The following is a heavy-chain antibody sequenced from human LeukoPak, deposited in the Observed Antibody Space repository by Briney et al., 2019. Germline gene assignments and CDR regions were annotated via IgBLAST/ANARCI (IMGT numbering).Heavy chain of an antibody. Sequence: GGSLRLSCAASGFTFSSYWMSWVRQVPGKGLEWVANMKQDGSEKYYVDSVKGRFTISRDNAKNSLYLQMNSLRAEDTAVYYCARDREYTDYLHNWFDPWGQGTLVTVSS. V-gene: IGHV3-7*01. D-gene: IGHD4-11*01. CDR2: MKQDGSEK. CDR3: ARDREYTDYLHNWFDP. CDR1: GFTFSSYW. J-gene: IGHJ5*02.